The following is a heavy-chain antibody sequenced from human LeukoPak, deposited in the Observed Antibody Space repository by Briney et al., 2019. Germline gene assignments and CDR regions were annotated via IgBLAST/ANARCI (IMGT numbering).Heavy chain of an antibody. CDR1: GFTFSSYS. Sequence: AGGTLRLSCAASGFTFSSYSMNWVRQAPGKGLEWVSSISSSSSYIYYADSVKGRFTISRDNAKNSLYLQMNSLRAEDTAVYYCARAFTVTSDCDAFDIWGQGTMVTVSS. J-gene: IGHJ3*02. V-gene: IGHV3-21*01. CDR3: ARAFTVTSDCDAFDI. CDR2: ISSSSSYI. D-gene: IGHD4-17*01.